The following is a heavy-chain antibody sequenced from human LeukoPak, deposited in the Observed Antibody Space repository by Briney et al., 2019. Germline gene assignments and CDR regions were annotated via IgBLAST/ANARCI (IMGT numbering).Heavy chain of an antibody. CDR3: ARVMPRGYYDSSGSPPDAFDV. CDR2: IYTSGST. Sequence: TLSLTCTVAGVSISSGSDEWGWIRQPGGKGLEGIERIYTSGSTNYNPSRKRRFTITVDTSKNQFSLNLSSVTAADTAVYYCARVMPRGYYDSSGSPPDAFDVWGQGTMVTVSS. J-gene: IGHJ3*01. CDR1: GVSISSGSDE. D-gene: IGHD3-22*01. V-gene: IGHV4-61*02.